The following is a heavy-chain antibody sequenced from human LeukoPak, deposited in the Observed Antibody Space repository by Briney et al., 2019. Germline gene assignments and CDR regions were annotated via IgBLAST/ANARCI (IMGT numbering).Heavy chain of an antibody. V-gene: IGHV3-9*03. CDR1: GFTFDDYA. CDR3: AKDSSGSYYGPGRFFDY. CDR2: ISWNSGSI. D-gene: IGHD1-26*01. Sequence: GRSVRLSCAASGFTFDDYAMHWVRQAPGKGLEWVSGISWNSGSIGYADSVKGRFTISRDNAKNSLYLQMNSLRAEDMALYYCAKDSSGSYYGPGRFFDYWGQGTLVTVSS. J-gene: IGHJ4*02.